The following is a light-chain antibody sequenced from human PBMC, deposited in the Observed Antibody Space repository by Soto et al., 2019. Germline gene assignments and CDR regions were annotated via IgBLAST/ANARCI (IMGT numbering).Light chain of an antibody. CDR3: QQYGSSPPMYT. J-gene: IGKJ2*01. CDR2: GAS. CDR1: QSVSSSY. Sequence: EIVLTQSPGTLSLSPGERATLSCRASQSVSSSYLAWYQQKPGQAPRLLIDGASSRATGIPNRFSGSGSGTDFTLTISILEPEDFEVYYCQQYGSSPPMYTFGQGTKLEIK. V-gene: IGKV3-20*01.